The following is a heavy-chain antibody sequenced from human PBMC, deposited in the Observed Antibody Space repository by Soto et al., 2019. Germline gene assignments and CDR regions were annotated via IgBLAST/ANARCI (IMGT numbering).Heavy chain of an antibody. Sequence: GGSLRLSCAASGFTFSSYAMSWVRQAPGKGLEWVSAISGSGGSTYYADSVKGRFTISRDNSKNTLYLQMNSRRAEYTAVYYCAKDGFVWSIGGPGAGRTRGYSVLDVWGQGTTVTVSS. CDR2: ISGSGGST. CDR3: AKDGFVWSIGGPGAGRTRGYSVLDV. J-gene: IGHJ6*02. D-gene: IGHD3-9*01. V-gene: IGHV3-23*01. CDR1: GFTFSSYA.